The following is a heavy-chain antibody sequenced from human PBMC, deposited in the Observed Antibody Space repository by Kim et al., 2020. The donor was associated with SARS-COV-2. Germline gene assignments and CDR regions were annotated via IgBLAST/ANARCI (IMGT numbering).Heavy chain of an antibody. Sequence: PVKGRFTISREDSKKTVYLQMNSLETEDTAVYYCTTSGYDRGGYSYWSSDYWGQGTLVTVSS. D-gene: IGHD3-22*01. V-gene: IGHV3-15*01. CDR3: TTSGYDRGGYSYWSSDY. J-gene: IGHJ4*02.